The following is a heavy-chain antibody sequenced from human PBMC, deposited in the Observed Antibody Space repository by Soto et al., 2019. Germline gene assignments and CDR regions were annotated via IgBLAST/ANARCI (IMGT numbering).Heavy chain of an antibody. V-gene: IGHV3-15*01. Sequence: GGSLRLSCAASGFTFSNAWMSWVRQALGKGLEWVGRIKRKTDGGTTDYTAPVKGRFTISRDDSKNTVYLQVNSLKTEETAVYYCTARGGGMSAVTNLHYWGQGTLVTDSS. CDR2: IKRKTDGGTT. J-gene: IGHJ4*02. D-gene: IGHD2-21*01. CDR3: TARGGGMSAVTNLHY. CDR1: GFTFSNAW.